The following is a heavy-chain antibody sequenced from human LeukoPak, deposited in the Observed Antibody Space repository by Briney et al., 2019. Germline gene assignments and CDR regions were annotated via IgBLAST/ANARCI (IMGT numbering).Heavy chain of an antibody. D-gene: IGHD2-15*01. V-gene: IGHV3-53*01. CDR2: IYSGGST. CDR3: AREPLGYCSGGSCYDY. CDR1: GFTVSSNY. Sequence: GGSLRLSCAASGFTVSSNYMSWVRQAPGKGLEWVSVIYSGGSTYYADSVKGRFTIPRDNSKNTLYLQMNSLRAEDTAVYYCAREPLGYCSGGSCYDYWGQGTLVTVSS. J-gene: IGHJ4*02.